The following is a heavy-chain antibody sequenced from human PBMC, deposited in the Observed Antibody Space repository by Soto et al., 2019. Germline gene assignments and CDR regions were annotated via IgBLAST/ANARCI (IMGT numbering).Heavy chain of an antibody. D-gene: IGHD3-22*01. CDR1: GFSLTDTRMG. J-gene: IGHJ4*02. Sequence: ASGPTLVNPTETLTLTCSVSGFSLTDTRMGVSWIRQAPGKALEWLAHIISNDDKSYSTSLKSRLTISKDASKSQVVLRMTNMDPVDTGRYYCARALFYSDSDGYYFEFDYWGPGTLVTV. V-gene: IGHV2-26*01. CDR3: ARALFYSDSDGYYFEFDY. CDR2: IISNDDK.